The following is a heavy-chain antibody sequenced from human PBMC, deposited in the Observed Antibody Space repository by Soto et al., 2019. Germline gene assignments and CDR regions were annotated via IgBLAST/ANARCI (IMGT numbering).Heavy chain of an antibody. CDR1: GGSISSSSYY. D-gene: IGHD6-13*01. V-gene: IGHV4-39*01. Sequence: QLQLQESGPGLVKPSETLSLTCTVSGGSISSSSYYWGWIRQPPGKGLEWIGSIYYSGSTYYNPFFKRRVTISVDTSKNQFSLKRSSVTAADTAVYYCARRKYSSSWYDYWGQGTLVTVSS. CDR3: ARRKYSSSWYDY. J-gene: IGHJ4*02. CDR2: IYYSGST.